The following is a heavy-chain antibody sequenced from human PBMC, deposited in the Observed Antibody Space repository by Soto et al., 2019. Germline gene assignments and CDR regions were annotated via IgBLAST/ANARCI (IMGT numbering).Heavy chain of an antibody. Sequence: QVQLQESGPGLVKPSQTLSLTCTVSGGSISSCGYYWSWIRQHPGKGLEWIGYIYYSGSTYYNPSLQSRVTISVDTSKSQFALKLSSVTAADTAVYYCAREWLGSSEPDNWFDPWGQGTLVTVSS. CDR3: AREWLGSSEPDNWFDP. CDR2: IYYSGST. V-gene: IGHV4-31*03. D-gene: IGHD1-26*01. J-gene: IGHJ5*02. CDR1: GGSISSCGYY.